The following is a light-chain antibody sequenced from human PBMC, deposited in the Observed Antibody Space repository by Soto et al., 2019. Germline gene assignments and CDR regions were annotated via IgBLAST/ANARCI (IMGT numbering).Light chain of an antibody. CDR2: GAS. V-gene: IGKV3-20*01. CDR3: QQYGSSPWT. J-gene: IGKJ1*01. Sequence: EIVLTQSPGTLSLSPGERAPLSCRASQSVSSSYLAWYQQKPGQAPRLLIYGASSRATGIPDRVSGSGSGTDFTLTISRLEPEDFAVYYCQQYGSSPWTFGQGTEVEVK. CDR1: QSVSSSY.